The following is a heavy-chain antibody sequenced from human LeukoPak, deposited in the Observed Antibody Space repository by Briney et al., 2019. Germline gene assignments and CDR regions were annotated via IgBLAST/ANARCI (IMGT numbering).Heavy chain of an antibody. CDR1: GYTFTSYY. CDR2: INPSGGST. J-gene: IGHJ4*02. V-gene: IGHV1-46*01. CDR3: ARDYGDYAPLDY. D-gene: IGHD4-17*01. Sequence: ASVKVSCKASGYTFTSYYMHWVRQAPGQGLEWMGIINPSGGSTSYAQKFQGRVTMTRDTSTSTVYMEPSSLRSEDTAVYYCARDYGDYAPLDYWGQGTLVTVSS.